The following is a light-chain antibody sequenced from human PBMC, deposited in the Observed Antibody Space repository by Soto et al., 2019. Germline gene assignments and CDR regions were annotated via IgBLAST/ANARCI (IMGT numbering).Light chain of an antibody. CDR3: SSYTSSSTPV. CDR1: SSDVGGYNY. J-gene: IGLJ1*01. V-gene: IGLV2-14*01. Sequence: PASVSGSPGQSITISCTGTSSDVGGYNYVSWYQQHPGKAPKLMIYEVSNRPSGVSNRFSGSKSGNTASLTISGLQAEDEADYYCSSYTSSSTPVFGTGTKV. CDR2: EVS.